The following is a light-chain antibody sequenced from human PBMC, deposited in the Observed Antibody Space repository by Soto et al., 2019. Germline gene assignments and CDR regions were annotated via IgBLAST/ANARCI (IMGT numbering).Light chain of an antibody. Sequence: QLVLTQPPSASASLGASVKLTCTLSSGHSIYAIAWHQKQPEKGPRYLMDLHNDGSNTNGDGIPDRFSGSSSGAERYLIISSLQSEDEADYYCHTWGTGFQVVAGGTKLTVL. CDR1: SGHSIYA. CDR2: LHNDGSN. J-gene: IGLJ2*01. CDR3: HTWGTGFQV. V-gene: IGLV4-69*01.